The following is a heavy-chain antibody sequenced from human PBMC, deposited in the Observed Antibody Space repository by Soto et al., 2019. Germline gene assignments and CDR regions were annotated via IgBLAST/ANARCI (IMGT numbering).Heavy chain of an antibody. Sequence: ASVKVSCKASGYTFTSYTMHWVRQAPGQRLEWMGWINAGNGNTKYSQKFQGRITITRDTSASTAYMELSSLRSEDTAVYYCARSIVVVTALDYWGQGTLVTVSS. CDR2: INAGNGNT. J-gene: IGHJ4*02. D-gene: IGHD2-21*02. CDR3: ARSIVVVTALDY. V-gene: IGHV1-3*01. CDR1: GYTFTSYT.